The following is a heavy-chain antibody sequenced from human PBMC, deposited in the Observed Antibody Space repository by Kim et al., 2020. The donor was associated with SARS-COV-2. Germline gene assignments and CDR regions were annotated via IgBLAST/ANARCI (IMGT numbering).Heavy chain of an antibody. CDR2: DST. Sequence: DSTYYAASVQGRFTISRDNSKTTLYLQMNSMRGEDTAVYYCANKTTFEYWGQGTLVTVSS. CDR3: ANKTTFEY. J-gene: IGHJ4*02. D-gene: IGHD4-17*01. V-gene: IGHV3-23*01.